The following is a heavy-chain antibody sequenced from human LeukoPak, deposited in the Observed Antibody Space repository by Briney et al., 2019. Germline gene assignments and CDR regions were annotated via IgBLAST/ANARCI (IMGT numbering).Heavy chain of an antibody. J-gene: IGHJ5*02. CDR2: IYYSGST. Sequence: SETLSLTCTVSGGSISSSSYYWGWIRQPPGKGLEWIGSIYYSGSTYYNPSLKSRVTISVDTSKNQFSLKLSSVTAADTAVYYCARVSRGTVDPWGLGTLVTVSS. CDR3: ARVSRGTVDP. V-gene: IGHV4-39*07. CDR1: GGSISSSSYY. D-gene: IGHD1-26*01.